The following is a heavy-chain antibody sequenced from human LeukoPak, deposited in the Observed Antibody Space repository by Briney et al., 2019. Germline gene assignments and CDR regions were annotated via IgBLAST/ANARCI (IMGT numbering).Heavy chain of an antibody. J-gene: IGHJ4*02. CDR2: ISYDGSNK. CDR3: ASPFLGSYIPLN. D-gene: IGHD1-26*01. CDR1: EFTFSSYA. V-gene: IGHV3-30-3*01. Sequence: GRSLRLSCAASEFTFSSYAMHWVRQAPGKGLEWVAVISYDGSNKYYADSVKGRFTISRDNSKNTLYLQMNSLRAEDTAVYYCASPFLGSYIPLNWGQGTLVTVSS.